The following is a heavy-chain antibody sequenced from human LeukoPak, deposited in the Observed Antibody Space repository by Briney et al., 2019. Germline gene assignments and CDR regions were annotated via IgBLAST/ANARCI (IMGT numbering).Heavy chain of an antibody. CDR1: GFIFSNYW. V-gene: IGHV3-7*03. Sequence: PGGSLRLSCAASGFIFSNYWMNWVHLAPGKGLEWVANIKQDGGEKYFADSVKGRFSVSRDNARNSLYLQMNSLRAEDTAVYYCARESRSGLDYWGQGTLVAVSS. D-gene: IGHD3-3*01. CDR2: IKQDGGEK. J-gene: IGHJ4*02. CDR3: ARESRSGLDY.